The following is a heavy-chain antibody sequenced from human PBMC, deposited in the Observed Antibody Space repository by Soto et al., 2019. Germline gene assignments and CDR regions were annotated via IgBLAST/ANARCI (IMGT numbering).Heavy chain of an antibody. CDR2: ISGYSGNI. CDR1: GYTFDNYA. Sequence: QVRLVQSGAEVKKPGASVKVSCKTFGYTFDNYAISWVRQAPGQGLEWLGWISGYSGNINYAQKVQGRVTMTTEISTSTVYMELRSLTSDDTAIYYCARDQFLDRQVAPDYWGQGTLVTVSS. J-gene: IGHJ4*02. CDR3: ARDQFLDRQVAPDY. V-gene: IGHV1-18*01.